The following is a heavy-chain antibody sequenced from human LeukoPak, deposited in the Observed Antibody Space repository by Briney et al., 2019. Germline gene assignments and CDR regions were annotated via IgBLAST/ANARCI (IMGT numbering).Heavy chain of an antibody. CDR3: ARFIAAGSERYFDY. CDR1: GGSIGIGGYY. J-gene: IGHJ4*02. V-gene: IGHV4-61*08. D-gene: IGHD6-13*01. Sequence: SETLSLTCTVSGGSIGIGGYYWTWIRQHPGKGLEWIGYIYYSGSTNYNPSLKSRVTISVDTSKNQFSLKLSSVTAADTAVYYCARFIAAGSERYFDYWGQGTLVTFSS. CDR2: IYYSGST.